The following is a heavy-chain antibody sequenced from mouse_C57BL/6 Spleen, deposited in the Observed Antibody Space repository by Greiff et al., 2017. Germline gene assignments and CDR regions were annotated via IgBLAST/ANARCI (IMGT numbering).Heavy chain of an antibody. J-gene: IGHJ2*01. V-gene: IGHV1-69*01. CDR3: ARKENYYGSGFDY. CDR1: GYTFTSYW. CDR2: IDPSDSST. Sequence: QVQLQQSGAELVMPGASVKLSCKASGYTFTSYWMHWVKQRPGHGLEWIGDIDPSDSSTNYNQKFKGKSTLTVDKSSSTAYMQLSSLTSADSAVYYCARKENYYGSGFDYWGQGTTVTVSS. D-gene: IGHD1-1*01.